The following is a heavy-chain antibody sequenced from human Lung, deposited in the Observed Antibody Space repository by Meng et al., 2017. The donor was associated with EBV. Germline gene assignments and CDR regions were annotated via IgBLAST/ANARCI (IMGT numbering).Heavy chain of an antibody. CDR2: INPSGGTT. J-gene: IGHJ4*02. Sequence: QVQLVHCRAAGKKPGASVKVSCKASGYTFTSFYLNWVRQAPGQGLEWMGIINPSGGTTSDAQKFQGRVTMTRDTSTSTVYMELSSLRPEDTAVYYCARGHFRGSSWFDYWGQGTLVTVSS. CDR1: GYTFTSFY. CDR3: ARGHFRGSSWFDY. D-gene: IGHD6-13*01. V-gene: IGHV1-46*03.